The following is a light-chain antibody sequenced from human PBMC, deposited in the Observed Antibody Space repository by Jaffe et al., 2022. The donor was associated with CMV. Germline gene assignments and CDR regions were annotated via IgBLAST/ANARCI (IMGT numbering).Light chain of an antibody. CDR2: GAS. J-gene: IGKJ4*01. Sequence: EIVMTQSPATLSVSPGERATLSCRASQSVSSNLAWYQQKPGQAPRLLIYGASTRTTGIPARFSGSGSGTDFTLTINTLQSEDFAIYYCQHYNGWPLTFGGGTKVEIK. V-gene: IGKV3-15*01. CDR3: QHYNGWPLT. CDR1: QSVSSN.